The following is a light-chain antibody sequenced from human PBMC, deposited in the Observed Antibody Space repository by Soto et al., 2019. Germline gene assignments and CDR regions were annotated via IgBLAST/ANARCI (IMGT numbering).Light chain of an antibody. V-gene: IGKV1-9*01. Sequence: IQLTQSPSSLSASMGDSVTITCRASQGISRYLSWYQQKPGRAPKLLISAASTLQSGVPARFSGSGSGTDFTLSITSLQPEDFATYYCQQLNTYPVTFGGGTKVEIK. J-gene: IGKJ4*01. CDR2: AAS. CDR1: QGISRY. CDR3: QQLNTYPVT.